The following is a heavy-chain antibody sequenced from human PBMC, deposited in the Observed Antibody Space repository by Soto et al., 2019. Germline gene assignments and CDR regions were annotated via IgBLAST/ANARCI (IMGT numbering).Heavy chain of an antibody. J-gene: IGHJ5*02. CDR1: GGSISSYY. Sequence: QVQLQESGPGLVKPSETLSLTCTVSGGSISSYYWSWIRQPPGKGLEWIGYIYYSGSTNYNPSLKRRVTIPVDTSKNQFSLKLSSVTAADTAVYYCARVHYYGSGSPPDWFDPWGQGTLVTVSS. D-gene: IGHD3-10*01. CDR2: IYYSGST. V-gene: IGHV4-59*01. CDR3: ARVHYYGSGSPPDWFDP.